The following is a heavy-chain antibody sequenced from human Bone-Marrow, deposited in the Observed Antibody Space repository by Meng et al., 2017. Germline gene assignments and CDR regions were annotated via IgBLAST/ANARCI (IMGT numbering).Heavy chain of an antibody. J-gene: IGHJ4*02. D-gene: IGHD1-14*01. Sequence: QVQLVQSGAEVKKPGSSVNVDCKTSGGSFSTHTFSWVRQAPGQGLEWMGGLIAVFDKTKAAPRFQDRVTFTADESTSTAYMELSSLTFDDTAVYFCARGRRNEPLFDYWGQGTLVTVSS. CDR2: LIAVFDKT. CDR3: ARGRRNEPLFDY. CDR1: GGSFSTHT. V-gene: IGHV1-69*13.